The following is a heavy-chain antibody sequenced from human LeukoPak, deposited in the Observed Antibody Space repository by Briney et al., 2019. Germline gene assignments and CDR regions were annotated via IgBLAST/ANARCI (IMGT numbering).Heavy chain of an antibody. CDR2: ISGSGGNT. CDR3: AKALSSGWLYYFDY. Sequence: GGSLRLSCAASGFTFSSYAMSWVRQAPGKGLEWVSGISGSGGNTYYADSVKGRFTISRDNSKNTLYLQMNSLRAEDTAVYYCAKALSSGWLYYFDYWGQGTLVTVSS. J-gene: IGHJ4*02. V-gene: IGHV3-23*01. CDR1: GFTFSSYA. D-gene: IGHD6-19*01.